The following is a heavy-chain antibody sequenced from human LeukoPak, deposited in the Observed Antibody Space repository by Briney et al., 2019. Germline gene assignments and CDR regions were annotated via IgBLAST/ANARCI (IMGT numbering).Heavy chain of an antibody. CDR2: IIPNSGGT. V-gene: IGHV1-2*02. CDR1: GYTFIDYY. J-gene: IGHJ4*02. Sequence: GASVKVSCKASGYTFIDYYMHWVRQAPGQGLEWMGWIIPNSGGTNYAQKFQGRVTVTRDTSISTAYMELSSLRSDDTAAYYCATDWGVIGTSSYWGQGTLVTVSS. CDR3: ATDWGVIGTSSY. D-gene: IGHD1-20*01.